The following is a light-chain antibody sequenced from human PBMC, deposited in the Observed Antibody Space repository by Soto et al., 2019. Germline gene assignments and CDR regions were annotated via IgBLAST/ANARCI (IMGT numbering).Light chain of an antibody. CDR1: QSVASRN. Sequence: EIVLTQSPGTLSLSPGERATLSCRASQSVASRNLAWYQQKSGQAPRLLIYGASNRATGIPDRFSGSWSGTEFTLTISRLEPEDFAVYYCQQYGISPSYTFAQGTRLEI. CDR2: GAS. V-gene: IGKV3-20*01. CDR3: QQYGISPSYT. J-gene: IGKJ2*01.